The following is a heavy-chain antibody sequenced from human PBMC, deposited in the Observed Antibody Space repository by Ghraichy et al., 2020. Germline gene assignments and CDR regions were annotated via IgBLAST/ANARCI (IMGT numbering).Heavy chain of an antibody. CDR2: IYYSGST. CDR1: GGSVSSGSYY. V-gene: IGHV4-61*01. J-gene: IGHJ6*02. Sequence: SETLSLTCTVSGGSVSSGSYYWSWIRQPPGKGLEWIGYIYYSGSTNYNPSLKSRVTISVDTSKNQFSLKLSSVTAADTAVYYCARNGPAATKVDYYYGMDVWGQGTTVTVSS. CDR3: ARNGPAATKVDYYYGMDV. D-gene: IGHD2-15*01.